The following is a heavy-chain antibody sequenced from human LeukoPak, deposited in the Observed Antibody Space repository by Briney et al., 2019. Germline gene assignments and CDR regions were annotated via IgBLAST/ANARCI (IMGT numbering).Heavy chain of an antibody. Sequence: PSEALSLTCAVYGGSFSGYYWSWIRQPPGKGLEWIGEINHSGSTNYNPSLKSRVTISVDTSKNQFSLKLNSVTAADTAVYYCAKGKGGMDVWGKGTTVTVSS. CDR3: AKGKGGMDV. V-gene: IGHV4-34*01. CDR2: INHSGST. J-gene: IGHJ6*03. CDR1: GGSFSGYY.